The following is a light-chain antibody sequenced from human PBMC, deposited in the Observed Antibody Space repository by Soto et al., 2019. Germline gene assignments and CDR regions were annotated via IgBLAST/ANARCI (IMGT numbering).Light chain of an antibody. CDR1: QDISNY. CDR3: RKYDKLPNT. J-gene: IGKJ5*01. Sequence: DIQMTQSPSSLSASVGDRVTITCQASQDISNYLNWYQQKPGKAPKLLIYDASNLETGVPSRFSGSGSGTDLPLSIRRLQPEDSATYYLRKYDKLPNTFGQRTRLEIQ. CDR2: DAS. V-gene: IGKV1-33*01.